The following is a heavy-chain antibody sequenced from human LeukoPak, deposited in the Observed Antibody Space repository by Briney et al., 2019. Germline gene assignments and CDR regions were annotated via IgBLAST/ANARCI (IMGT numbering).Heavy chain of an antibody. CDR1: GYTFTSYD. Sequence: ASVKVSCKASGYTFTSYDINWVRQATGQGLEWMGWMNPNSGNTGYAQKFQGRVTITRNTSISTAYMELSSLRSEDTAVNYCVGVGIAAAGGLDYWGQGTRVTVSS. CDR2: MNPNSGNT. V-gene: IGHV1-8*03. J-gene: IGHJ4*02. D-gene: IGHD6-13*01. CDR3: VGVGIAAAGGLDY.